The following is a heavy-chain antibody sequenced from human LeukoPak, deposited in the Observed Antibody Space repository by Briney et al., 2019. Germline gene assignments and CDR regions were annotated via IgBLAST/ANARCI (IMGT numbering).Heavy chain of an antibody. J-gene: IGHJ5*02. CDR2: ISSRGSTI. CDR1: GFTFSSHA. V-gene: IGHV3-48*04. D-gene: IGHD3-3*01. CDR3: ARNARDYDFWSGYLEFDP. Sequence: GGSLRLSCAASGFTFSSHAMSWVRQAPGKGLEWVSYISSRGSTIYYADSVKGRFTISRDNAKNSLYLQMNSLRAEDTAVYYCARNARDYDFWSGYLEFDPWGQGTLVTVSS.